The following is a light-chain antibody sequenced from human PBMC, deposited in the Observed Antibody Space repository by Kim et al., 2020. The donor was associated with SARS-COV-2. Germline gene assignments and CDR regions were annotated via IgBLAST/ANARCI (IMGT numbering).Light chain of an antibody. Sequence: AALRGGNIITCQGSQENKSYFIWYQQKKRETPQNLISYAVNLKTGVTSRCSRSRSGTNYTLTIISLQPEDDATNYCQQYENVNYTFGQGTKLEI. V-gene: IGKV1-33*01. CDR2: YAV. CDR1: QENKSY. CDR3: QQYENVNYT. J-gene: IGKJ2*01.